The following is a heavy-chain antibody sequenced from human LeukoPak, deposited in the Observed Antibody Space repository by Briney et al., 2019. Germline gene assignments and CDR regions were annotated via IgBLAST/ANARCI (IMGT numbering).Heavy chain of an antibody. CDR2: INHSGST. Sequence: SETLSLTCAVYGGSFGGYYWSWIRHPPGKGLEWIGEINHSGSTNYNPSLKSRVTISVDTSKNQFSLKLSSVTAADTAVYYCAREDRYGGIAVAGYYFDYWGQGTLVTVSS. J-gene: IGHJ4*02. D-gene: IGHD6-19*01. CDR3: AREDRYGGIAVAGYYFDY. CDR1: GGSFGGYY. V-gene: IGHV4-34*01.